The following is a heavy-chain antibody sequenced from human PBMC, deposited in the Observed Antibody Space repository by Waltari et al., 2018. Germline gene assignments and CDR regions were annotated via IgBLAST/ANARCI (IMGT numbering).Heavy chain of an antibody. V-gene: IGHV3-49*04. D-gene: IGHD2-15*01. J-gene: IGHJ4*02. CDR2: IRSKAYGGTT. Sequence: EVQLVESGGGLVQPGRSLRLSCTASGFTFGDSAMSWVRQAPGKGLEWVGGIRSKAYGGTTEYAASVKGRFTISRDDSKSIAYLQMNSLKTEDTAVYYCTRPAVVAATNSVYFDYWGQGTLVTVSS. CDR3: TRPAVVAATNSVYFDY. CDR1: GFTFGDSA.